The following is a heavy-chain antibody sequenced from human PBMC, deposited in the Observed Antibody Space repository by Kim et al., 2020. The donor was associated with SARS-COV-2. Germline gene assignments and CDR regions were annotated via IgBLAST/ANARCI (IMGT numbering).Heavy chain of an antibody. CDR3: AKGGGYSGYHLYYFDY. CDR2: ISYDGSNK. V-gene: IGHV3-30*18. Sequence: GGSLRLSCAASGFTFSSYGMHWVRQAPGKGLEWVAVISYDGSNKYYADSVKGRFTISRDNSKNTLYLQMNSLRAEDTAVYYCAKGGGYSGYHLYYFDYWGQGTLVHVSP. J-gene: IGHJ4*01. CDR1: GFTFSSYG. D-gene: IGHD5-12*01.